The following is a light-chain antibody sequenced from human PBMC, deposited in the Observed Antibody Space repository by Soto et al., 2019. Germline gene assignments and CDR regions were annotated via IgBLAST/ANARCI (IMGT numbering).Light chain of an antibody. V-gene: IGKV3-11*01. CDR1: ESVSSY. Sequence: EIVLTQSPATLSLSPGERATLSCRASESVSSYLAWYQQKPGQAPRLLIYDASNRATGIPARFSGSGSGTEFTLTISSLEPDDSAIYYCQQRSDWPSTFGRGTKVQIK. CDR3: QQRSDWPST. J-gene: IGKJ4*01. CDR2: DAS.